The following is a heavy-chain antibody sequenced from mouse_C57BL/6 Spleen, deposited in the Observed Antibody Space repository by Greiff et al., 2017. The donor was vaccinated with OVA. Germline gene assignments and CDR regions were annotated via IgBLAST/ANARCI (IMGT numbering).Heavy chain of an antibody. D-gene: IGHD1-1*01. V-gene: IGHV1-19*01. Sequence: EVQLQQSGPVLVKPGASVKMSCKASGYTFTDYYMNWVKQSHGKSLEWIGVINPYNGGTSYNQKFKGKATLTVDKSSSTAYMELNSLTSEDSAVYYCARGGTTVYFDYWGQGTTLTVSS. CDR1: GYTFTDYY. CDR3: ARGGTTVYFDY. J-gene: IGHJ2*01. CDR2: INPYNGGT.